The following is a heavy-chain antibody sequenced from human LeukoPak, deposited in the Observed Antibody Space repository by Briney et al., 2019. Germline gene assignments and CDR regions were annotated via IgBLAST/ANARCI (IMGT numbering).Heavy chain of an antibody. CDR3: AKTVSGSYSYQGGDY. V-gene: IGHV3-23*01. CDR2: ISGSGENT. J-gene: IGHJ4*02. D-gene: IGHD3-16*02. CDR1: GFTFSSYA. Sequence: GGSLRLSCAASGFTFSSYAMSWVRQAPGKGLEWVSAISGSGENTNYADSVKGRFTMSRNNSRNMLYLQMNSLRDEDTAKYYCAKTVSGSYSYQGGDYWGQGTLVTVSS.